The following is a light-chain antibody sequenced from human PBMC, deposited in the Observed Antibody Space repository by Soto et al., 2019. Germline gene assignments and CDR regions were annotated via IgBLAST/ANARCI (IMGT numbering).Light chain of an antibody. V-gene: IGKV3-20*01. J-gene: IGKJ1*01. Sequence: EIVLTQSPGTLYLSPGERATLSCRASESVSSSYLAWYQQKPGQAPRLLIFGASSRAIGTPDRFSGSGSGTDFTLTISRLEPEDFAVYYCQQYGSSPPWTFGQGTKVYIK. CDR3: QQYGSSPPWT. CDR1: ESVSSSY. CDR2: GAS.